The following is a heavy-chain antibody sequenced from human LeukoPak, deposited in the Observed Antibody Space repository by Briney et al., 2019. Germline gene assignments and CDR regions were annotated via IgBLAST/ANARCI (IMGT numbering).Heavy chain of an antibody. D-gene: IGHD3-10*01. V-gene: IGHV3-64*01. CDR1: GFTFSSYA. CDR2: ISSNGGST. Sequence: GGSLRLSCAASGFTFSSYAMHWVRQAPGKGLEYVSAISSNGGSTYYANSVKGRFTISRDNAKNSLYLQMNSLRDEDTAVYYCARGTYYYGSGSNNWFDPWGQGTLVTVSS. CDR3: ARGTYYYGSGSNNWFDP. J-gene: IGHJ5*02.